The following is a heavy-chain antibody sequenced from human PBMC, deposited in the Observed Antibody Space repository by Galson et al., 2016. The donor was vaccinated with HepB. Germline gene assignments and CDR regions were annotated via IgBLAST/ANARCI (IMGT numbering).Heavy chain of an antibody. CDR3: AKYSGWGTRNFDY. J-gene: IGHJ4*02. V-gene: IGHV3-23*01. Sequence: SLRLSCAASGFTFTFYAMTWVRQAPGKGLEWLSSIAGIGGGIYYADPVTGRFAISRDNSKNTLYLEMNNLIAEDTAVYYCAKYSGWGTRNFDYWGQGTLVTVSS. D-gene: IGHD3-10*01. CDR1: GFTFTFYA. CDR2: IAGIGGGI.